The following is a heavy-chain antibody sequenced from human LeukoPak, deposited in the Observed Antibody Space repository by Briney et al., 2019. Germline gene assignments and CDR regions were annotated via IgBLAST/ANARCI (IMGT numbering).Heavy chain of an antibody. CDR2: ISSSGSTI. V-gene: IGHV3-11*01. CDR3: AKTVIALYYDFWSGLDAFDI. CDR1: GFTFTDYY. J-gene: IGHJ3*02. Sequence: GGSLRLSCAAFGFTFTDYYMSWIRQAPGKGLEWVSYISSSGSTIYYADSVKGRFTISRDNSKNTLYLQMNSLRAEDTAVYYCAKTVIALYYDFWSGLDAFDIWGQGTMVTVSS. D-gene: IGHD3-3*01.